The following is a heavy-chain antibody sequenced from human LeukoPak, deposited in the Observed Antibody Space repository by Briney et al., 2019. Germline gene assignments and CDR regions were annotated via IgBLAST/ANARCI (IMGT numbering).Heavy chain of an antibody. CDR2: ISYDGSNK. Sequence: PGGSLRLSCAASGFTFSSYGMHWVRQAPGKGLEWVAVISYDGSNKYYADSVKGRFTISRDNSKNTLYLQMNSLRAEDTAVYYCAKPQYSSSYDFDFWGQGTLVTVSS. V-gene: IGHV3-30*18. D-gene: IGHD6-6*01. CDR1: GFTFSSYG. CDR3: AKPQYSSSYDFDF. J-gene: IGHJ4*02.